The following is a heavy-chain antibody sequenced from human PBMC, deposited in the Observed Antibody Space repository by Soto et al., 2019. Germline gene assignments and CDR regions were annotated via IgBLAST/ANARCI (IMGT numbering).Heavy chain of an antibody. CDR3: AARGGSGSYGYYYYGMDV. V-gene: IGHV1-58*01. CDR1: GSTSPSSA. J-gene: IGHJ6*02. D-gene: IGHD3-10*01. CDR2: IVVVSGNT. Sequence: ASGKVSCKASGSTSPSSAVQWVRQPRGQRLEWIGWIVVVSGNTNYAQKFQERVTITRDMSTSTAYMELSSLRSEDTAVYYCAARGGSGSYGYYYYGMDVWGQGTTVTVSS.